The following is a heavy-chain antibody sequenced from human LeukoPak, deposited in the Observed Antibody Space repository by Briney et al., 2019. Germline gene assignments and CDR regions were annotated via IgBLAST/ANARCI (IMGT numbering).Heavy chain of an antibody. J-gene: IGHJ4*02. D-gene: IGHD2-2*01. CDR3: AATMPLDY. Sequence: GGSVRLSCAASGFTVSSNYMSWVRQAPGKGLEWVSVIYSGGSTYYSDSVKGRFTISRDNSKNTLYLQMNSLRAEDTAVYYCAATMPLDYWGQGTLVTVSS. V-gene: IGHV3-53*01. CDR1: GFTVSSNY. CDR2: IYSGGST.